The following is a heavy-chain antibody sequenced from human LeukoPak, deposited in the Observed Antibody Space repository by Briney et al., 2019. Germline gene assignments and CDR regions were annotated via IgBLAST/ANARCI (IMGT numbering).Heavy chain of an antibody. Sequence: PGGSLRLSCAASGFTFSDYGMHWVRQAPGKGLVWVAFMRYDGSDKYYADSVKGRFTISRDNSKNTPYLQMNSLRAEDTALYYCAKADRGSYYGLGDYFDYWGQGTPVTVSS. J-gene: IGHJ4*02. CDR2: MRYDGSDK. CDR3: AKADRGSYYGLGDYFDY. CDR1: GFTFSDYG. V-gene: IGHV3-30*02. D-gene: IGHD1-26*01.